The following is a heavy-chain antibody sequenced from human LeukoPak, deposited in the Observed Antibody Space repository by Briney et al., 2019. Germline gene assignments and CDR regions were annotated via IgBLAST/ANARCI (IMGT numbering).Heavy chain of an antibody. V-gene: IGHV6-1*01. Sequence: PSETLSLTCAISGDSVSNNSAAWNWIRQSPSRGLEWLGRTYYRSKWYNDYAVSVKGRITINPDTSKNQFSLQVNSVTPEDTAVYYCARAPTPIIAVAGSFDYWGQGTLVTVSS. D-gene: IGHD6-19*01. J-gene: IGHJ4*02. CDR1: GDSVSNNSAA. CDR3: ARAPTPIIAVAGSFDY. CDR2: TYYRSKWYN.